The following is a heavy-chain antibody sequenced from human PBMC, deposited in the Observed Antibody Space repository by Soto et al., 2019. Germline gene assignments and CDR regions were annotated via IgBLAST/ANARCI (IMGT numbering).Heavy chain of an antibody. CDR1: GFTFSSYS. V-gene: IGHV3-21*01. Sequence: GGSLRLSCAASGFTFSSYSMNWVRQAPGKGLEWVSSISSSSSYIYYADSVKGRFTISRDNAKNSLYLQMNSLRAENTAVYYCARSHQGYSGYDCWGQGTLVTVSS. J-gene: IGHJ4*02. CDR2: ISSSSSYI. D-gene: IGHD5-12*01. CDR3: ARSHQGYSGYDC.